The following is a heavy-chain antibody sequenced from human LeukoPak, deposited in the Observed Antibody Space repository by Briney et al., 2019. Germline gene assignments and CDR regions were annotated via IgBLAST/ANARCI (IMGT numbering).Heavy chain of an antibody. J-gene: IGHJ4*02. CDR2: ITSSGSNI. Sequence: GGSLRLSCAASGFTFSSYSMNWVRQAPGKGLEWVSYITSSGSNIQYADSVKGRFTISRDNAKNSLFLQMNSLRDEDTAVYYCARDKNYAFDYWGQGTLVTVSS. V-gene: IGHV3-48*02. CDR1: GFTFSSYS. CDR3: ARDKNYAFDY. D-gene: IGHD1-7*01.